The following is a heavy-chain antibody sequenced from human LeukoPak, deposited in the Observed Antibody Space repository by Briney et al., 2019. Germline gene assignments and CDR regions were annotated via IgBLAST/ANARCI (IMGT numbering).Heavy chain of an antibody. CDR3: ARRYCSSTSCRLGWFDP. D-gene: IGHD2-2*01. V-gene: IGHV4-38-2*01. Sequence: SETLSLTCAVSGYSISSGYYWGWIRQPPGKGLEWIGSIYHSGSTYYNPPLKSRVTISVDTSKNQFSLKLSSVTAADTAVYYCARRYCSSTSCRLGWFDPWGQGTLVTVSS. CDR1: GYSISSGYY. CDR2: IYHSGST. J-gene: IGHJ5*02.